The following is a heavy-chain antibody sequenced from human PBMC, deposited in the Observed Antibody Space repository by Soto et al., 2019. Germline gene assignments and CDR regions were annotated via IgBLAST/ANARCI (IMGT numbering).Heavy chain of an antibody. Sequence: SETLSLTCTVSGGSISSSSYYWGWIRQPPGKGLEWIGSIYYSGSTYYNPSLKSRVTISVDTSKNQFSLKLSSVTAADTAVYYCARLTGEDYFDYWGQGTLVTVSS. J-gene: IGHJ4*02. V-gene: IGHV4-39*01. CDR3: ARLTGEDYFDY. D-gene: IGHD7-27*01. CDR1: GGSISSSSYY. CDR2: IYYSGST.